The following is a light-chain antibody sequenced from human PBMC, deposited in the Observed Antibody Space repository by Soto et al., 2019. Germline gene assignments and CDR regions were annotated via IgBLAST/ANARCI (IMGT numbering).Light chain of an antibody. CDR2: KAS. CDR3: QHYNSYSPRT. V-gene: IGKV1-5*03. J-gene: IGKJ1*01. CDR1: QSISSW. Sequence: DIQMTQSPSTLSASVGDRVTITCRASQSISSWLAWYQQKPGKAPKLLIYKASSLESGVQSRFSGSGSGTEFTLTISSLQPDDFATYYCQHYNSYSPRTFGQGTKVEIK.